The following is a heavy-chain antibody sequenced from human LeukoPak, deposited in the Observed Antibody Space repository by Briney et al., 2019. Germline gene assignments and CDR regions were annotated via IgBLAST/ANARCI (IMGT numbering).Heavy chain of an antibody. V-gene: IGHV3-23*01. CDR3: AKQRYGDTENYFDY. D-gene: IGHD4-17*01. Sequence: GGSLRLSCAASGFTFSSYAMSWVRQTPGKGLEWVSAISGSGGSTYYADSVKGRFTISRDNSKNTLYLQMNSLRAEDTAVYYCAKQRYGDTENYFDYWGQGTLVTVSS. J-gene: IGHJ4*02. CDR2: ISGSGGST. CDR1: GFTFSSYA.